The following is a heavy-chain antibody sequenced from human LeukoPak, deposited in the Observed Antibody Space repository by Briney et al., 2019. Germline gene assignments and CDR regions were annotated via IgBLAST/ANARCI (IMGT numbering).Heavy chain of an antibody. J-gene: IGHJ4*02. Sequence: PSQTLSLTCTVSGGSISSGDYYWSWIRQPPGAGLEWIGYIYYSGSTYYDPSLKSRVTISVDTSKNQFSLKLSSVIAADTAVYYCASIAAAGYYFDYWGQGTLVTVSS. V-gene: IGHV4-30-4*01. D-gene: IGHD6-13*01. CDR1: GGSISSGDYY. CDR2: IYYSGST. CDR3: ASIAAAGYYFDY.